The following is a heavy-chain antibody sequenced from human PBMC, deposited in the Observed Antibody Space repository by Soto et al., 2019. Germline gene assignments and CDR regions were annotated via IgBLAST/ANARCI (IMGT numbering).Heavy chain of an antibody. CDR2: IYSGGST. V-gene: IGHV3-66*01. J-gene: IGHJ3*02. CDR1: GFTVSSNY. CDR3: ARGTVSGHDALDI. D-gene: IGHD2-2*01. Sequence: PGGSLRLSCAASGFTVSSNYMSWVRQAPGKGLEWVSVIYSGGSTYYADSVKGRFTISRDNSKNTLYLQMNSLRAEDTAVYYCARGTVSGHDALDIWGRGTMVTVSS.